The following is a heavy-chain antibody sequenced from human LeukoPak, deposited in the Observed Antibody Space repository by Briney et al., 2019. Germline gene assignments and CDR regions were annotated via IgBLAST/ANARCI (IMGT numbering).Heavy chain of an antibody. V-gene: IGHV4-38-2*02. Sequence: SETLSLTCTVSGYSISSGYYWGWIRQPPGTGLEWIGNIYHSGSTYYNPSLKSRVTISVDTSKNQFSLKLSSVTAADTAVYYCARAYGGYYGSGSYGGGVMAWGQGTLVTVSS. J-gene: IGHJ5*02. CDR3: ARAYGGYYGSGSYGGGVMA. CDR1: GYSISSGYY. D-gene: IGHD3-10*01. CDR2: IYHSGST.